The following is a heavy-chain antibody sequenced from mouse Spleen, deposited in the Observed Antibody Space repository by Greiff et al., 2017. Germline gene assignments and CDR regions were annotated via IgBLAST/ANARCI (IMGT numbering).Heavy chain of an antibody. Sequence: QVHVKQSGPGLVAPSQSLSITCTISGFSLTSYGVHWVRQPPGKGLEWLVVIWSDGSTTYNSALKSRLSISKDNSKSQVFLKMNSLQTDDTAMYYCARHGVRGYAMDYWGQGTSVTVSS. CDR2: IWSDGST. CDR1: GFSLTSYG. CDR3: ARHGVRGYAMDY. D-gene: IGHD2-14*01. J-gene: IGHJ4*01. V-gene: IGHV2-6-1*01.